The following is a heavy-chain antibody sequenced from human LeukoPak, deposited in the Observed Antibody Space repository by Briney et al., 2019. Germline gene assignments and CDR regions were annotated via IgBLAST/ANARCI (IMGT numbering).Heavy chain of an antibody. Sequence: GESLKVSCKASGYTFTSYGITWVRQAPGQGLEWMGWISAYNGNTNYAQKLQGRVTMTTDTSTNTAYMELRSLRSDDTAVYYCARSATNRDISASGSDYYYYGMDVWGQGTTVTVSS. CDR2: ISAYNGNT. D-gene: IGHD3-10*01. V-gene: IGHV1-18*01. CDR1: GYTFTSYG. CDR3: ARSATNRDISASGSDYYYYGMDV. J-gene: IGHJ6*02.